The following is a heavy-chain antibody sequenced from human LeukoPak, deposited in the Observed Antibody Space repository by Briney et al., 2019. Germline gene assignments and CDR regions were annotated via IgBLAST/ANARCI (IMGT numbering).Heavy chain of an antibody. CDR2: FDPEDGET. Sequence: ASVKVSCKVSGYTLTELSMHWVRQAPGKGLEWMGGFDPEDGETIYAQKFQGRVTMTEDTSTDTAYMELSSLRSEDTAVYYCARGVGIAVAGTKTYFDYWGQGTLVTVSS. J-gene: IGHJ4*02. V-gene: IGHV1-24*01. CDR1: GYTLTELS. CDR3: ARGVGIAVAGTKTYFDY. D-gene: IGHD6-19*01.